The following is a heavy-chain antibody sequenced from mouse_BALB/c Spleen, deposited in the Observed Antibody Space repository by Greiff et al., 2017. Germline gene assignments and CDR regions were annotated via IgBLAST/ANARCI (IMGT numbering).Heavy chain of an antibody. V-gene: IGHV1-5*01. Sequence: EVQRVESGTVLARPGASVKMSCKASGYSFTSYWMHWVNQRPGQGLEWIGAIYPGNSDTSYNQKFKDKATLTVDKSSSTAYMQLSSPTSEDSAVYYCTRDYYGSSYGVYFDYWGQGTTLTVSS. CDR3: TRDYYGSSYGVYFDY. CDR1: GYSFTSYW. CDR2: IYPGNSDT. J-gene: IGHJ2*01. D-gene: IGHD1-1*01.